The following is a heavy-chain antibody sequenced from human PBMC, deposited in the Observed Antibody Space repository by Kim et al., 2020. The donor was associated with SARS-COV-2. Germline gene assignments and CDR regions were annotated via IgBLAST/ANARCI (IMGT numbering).Heavy chain of an antibody. CDR3: ARGSTVTTYDYYYGMDV. CDR1: GGSISSYY. D-gene: IGHD4-17*01. Sequence: SETLSLTCTVSGGSISSYYWSWIRQPPGKGLEWIGYIHYSETTNYNPSLKSRVTMSVDTSKNQVSLRLTSVTAADTAVYFCARGSTVTTYDYYYGMDVWGQGTTVTVSS. V-gene: IGHV4-59*13. CDR2: IHYSETT. J-gene: IGHJ6*02.